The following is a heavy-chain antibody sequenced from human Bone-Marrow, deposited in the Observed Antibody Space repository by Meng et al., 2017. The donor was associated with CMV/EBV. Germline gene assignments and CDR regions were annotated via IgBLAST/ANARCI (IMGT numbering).Heavy chain of an antibody. CDR3: AVSPGYYDSSGYYTY. CDR2: IIPIFGTA. CDR1: GGTFSSYA. Sequence: SVKVSCKASGGTFSSYAISWVRQAPGQGLEWMGGIIPIFGTANYAQKFQGRVTITTDESTSTAYMELSSLRSEDTAVYYCAVSPGYYDSSGYYTYWGQGTLVTVSS. D-gene: IGHD3-22*01. J-gene: IGHJ4*02. V-gene: IGHV1-69*05.